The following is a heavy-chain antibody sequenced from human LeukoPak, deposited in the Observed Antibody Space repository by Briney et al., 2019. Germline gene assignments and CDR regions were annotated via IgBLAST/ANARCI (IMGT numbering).Heavy chain of an antibody. CDR2: IYYSGTT. J-gene: IGHJ4*02. V-gene: IGHV4-39*01. CDR1: GGSISSSSYC. D-gene: IGHD5-24*01. CDR3: ARQDVEMATTRDY. Sequence: SETLTLTCTVSGGSISSSSYCWGWIRQPPGKGLEWIGSIYYSGTTYYNPSLKSRVTISVDTSKNQFSLKLSSVTAADTAVYYCARQDVEMATTRDYWGQGTLVTVSS.